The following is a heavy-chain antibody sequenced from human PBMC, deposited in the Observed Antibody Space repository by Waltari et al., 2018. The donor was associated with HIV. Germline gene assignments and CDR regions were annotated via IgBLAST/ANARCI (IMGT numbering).Heavy chain of an antibody. D-gene: IGHD2-15*01. J-gene: IGHJ4*02. V-gene: IGHV4-39*01. CDR3: ARAVQGYCSGGSCENYFDY. Sequence: LQLQESGPVLVPPSETLSLPCTFSGGSLSSSSFSWGRIRHPQGTGLEWIGSIYYSGSTYYNPSLKRRVTISVDTSKNQFSLKLSSVTAADTAVYYCARAVQGYCSGGSCENYFDYWGQGTLVTVSS. CDR1: GGSLSSSSFS. CDR2: IYYSGST.